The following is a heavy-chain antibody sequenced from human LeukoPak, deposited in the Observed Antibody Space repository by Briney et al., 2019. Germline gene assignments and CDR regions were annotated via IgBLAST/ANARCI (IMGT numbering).Heavy chain of an antibody. CDR2: IRYDGRNK. D-gene: IGHD6-13*01. CDR3: ARDGRARGYSSSWYPNRGYAFDI. Sequence: PGGSLRLSCAASGFSFSSYAMHWVRQAPGKGLEWVAFIRYDGRNKYYADSVKGRFTISRDNSKNTLYLQMNSLRAEDTAVYYCARDGRARGYSSSWYPNRGYAFDIWGQGTMVTVSS. CDR1: GFSFSSYA. V-gene: IGHV3-30*02. J-gene: IGHJ3*02.